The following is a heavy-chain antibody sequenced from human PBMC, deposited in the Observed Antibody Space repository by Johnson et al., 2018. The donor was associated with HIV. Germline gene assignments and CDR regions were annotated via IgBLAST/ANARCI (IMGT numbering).Heavy chain of an antibody. V-gene: IGHV3-23*04. J-gene: IGHJ3*02. CDR2: ITGSGGST. D-gene: IGHD6-19*01. CDR1: GFTFSNYV. CDR3: ARDVRSGWHQGRDAFDI. Sequence: VQLVESGGGVVQPGRSLRLSCVVSGFTFSNYVMSWVRQAPGKGLELVSSITGSGGSTYYADSVKGRFTISRDNAKNSLYLQMNSLRAEDTAVYYCARDVRSGWHQGRDAFDICGQGTMVTVSS.